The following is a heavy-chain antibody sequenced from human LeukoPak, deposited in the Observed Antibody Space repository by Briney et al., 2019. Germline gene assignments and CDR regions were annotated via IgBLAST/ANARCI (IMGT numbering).Heavy chain of an antibody. V-gene: IGHV4-59*01. CDR1: GGSISSYY. CDR3: ARGTSPLNDYGDYFDY. J-gene: IGHJ4*02. Sequence: PSETLSLTCTVSGGSISSYYWSWIRQPPGEGLEWIGYIYYSGSTNYNPSLKSRVTISVDTSKNQFSLKLSSVTAADTAVYYCARGTSPLNDYGDYFDYWGQGTLVTVSS. CDR2: IYYSGST. D-gene: IGHD4-17*01.